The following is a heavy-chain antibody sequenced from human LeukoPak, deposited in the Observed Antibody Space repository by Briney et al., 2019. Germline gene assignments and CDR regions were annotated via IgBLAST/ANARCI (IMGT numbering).Heavy chain of an antibody. CDR2: INPNSGGT. D-gene: IGHD3-22*01. V-gene: IGHV1-2*02. CDR3: AREQMVIRVFDY. J-gene: IGHJ4*02. CDR1: GYTFTGYY. Sequence: ASVKVSCKASGYTFTGYYMHWVRQAPGQGLEWMGWINPNSGGTNYAQKFQGRVTMTRDTSISTAYMELSRLRSDDTAVYYCAREQMVIRVFDYWGQGTLVTVSS.